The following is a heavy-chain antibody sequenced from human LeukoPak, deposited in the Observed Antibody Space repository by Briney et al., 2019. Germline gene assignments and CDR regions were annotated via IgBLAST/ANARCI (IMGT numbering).Heavy chain of an antibody. CDR2: ITETGSVI. V-gene: IGHV3-48*04. J-gene: IGHJ4*02. CDR3: ARVNYVSSGWGAPFDH. CDR1: GFTFSAYR. Sequence: GGSLRLSCAASGFTFSAYRMSWVCQTPGKGLEWLSYITETGSVIYYADSVEGRFAISRDNAKNSLYLQINRLRAEDTAVYHCARVNYVSSGWGAPFDHWGLGALVTVSS. D-gene: IGHD1-7*01.